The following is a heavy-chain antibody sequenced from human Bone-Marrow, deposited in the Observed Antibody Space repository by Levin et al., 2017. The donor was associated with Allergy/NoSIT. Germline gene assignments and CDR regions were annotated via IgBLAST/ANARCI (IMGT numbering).Heavy chain of an antibody. CDR2: FSYGGTT. CDR3: ARHGRTMIRDSYFQH. Sequence: GSLRLSCSVSGGSISSNIYYWGWIRQPPGKGLEWIGSFSYGGTTYYNPSLTSRVSISVDTSKNQFSLRLSSVTATDTAVYYCARHGRTMIRDSYFQHWGQGTLVAVSP. V-gene: IGHV4-39*01. J-gene: IGHJ1*01. CDR1: GGSISSNIYY. D-gene: IGHD3-10*01.